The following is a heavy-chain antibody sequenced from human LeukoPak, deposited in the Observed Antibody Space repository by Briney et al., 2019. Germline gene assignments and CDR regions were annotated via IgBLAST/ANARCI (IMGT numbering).Heavy chain of an antibody. J-gene: IGHJ5*02. Sequence: PSETLSLTCAVSGASITSGDYSWNWMRQPPGKGLEWIGYIYHTGNTYYNPSLKSRVTISVDRSKNQFSLKLSSVTAADTAVYYCARGFFVRGNPGSWFDPWSQGTLVTVSS. D-gene: IGHD3-10*02. V-gene: IGHV4-30-2*01. CDR3: ARGFFVRGNPGSWFDP. CDR2: IYHTGNT. CDR1: GASITSGDYS.